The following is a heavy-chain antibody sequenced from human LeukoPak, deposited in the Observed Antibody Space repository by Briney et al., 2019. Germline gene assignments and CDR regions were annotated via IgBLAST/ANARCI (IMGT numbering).Heavy chain of an antibody. V-gene: IGHV3-7*05. CDR3: ARDTGYNTFDY. CDR2: IKEDGSDK. D-gene: IGHD5-24*01. Sequence: GGSLRLTCAASGFTFSKYQMSWGRRAPGKGLEWVANIKEDGSDKYYVDSVKGRFTISRDNAKNSQYLQMNSLRAEDTAVYYCARDTGYNTFDYWGQRTLVTVSS. CDR1: GFTFSKYQ. J-gene: IGHJ4*02.